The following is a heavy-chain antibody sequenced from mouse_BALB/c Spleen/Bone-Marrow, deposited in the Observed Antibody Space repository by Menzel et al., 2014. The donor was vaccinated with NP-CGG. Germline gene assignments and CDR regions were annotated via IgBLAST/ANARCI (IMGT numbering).Heavy chain of an antibody. CDR2: ITNGGDNT. V-gene: IGHV5-12-1*01. Sequence: EVKLQESGGGLVKPGGSLKLSCAASGFAFSRYDMSWVRQTPEKGLEWVAYITNGGDNTYYPDTVKGRFTISRDNAKNTLYLQMSSLKSEDTAMYYCVRHKNYYAMDYWGQGTSVTVSS. CDR1: GFAFSRYD. J-gene: IGHJ4*01. CDR3: VRHKNYYAMDY.